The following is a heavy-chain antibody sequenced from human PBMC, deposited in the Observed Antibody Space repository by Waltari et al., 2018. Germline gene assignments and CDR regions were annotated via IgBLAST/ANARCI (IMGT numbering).Heavy chain of an antibody. Sequence: QIQLVQSGGEVKTPGASVNVSCKASGYMFRNFGLFWVRQAPGQGLEYMGWISAYNGNTNYAQNFQGRLTLTTDTSASTAYMELSSLTSDDTAVYFCARDRRDDNNSVRWLDPWGQGTLVTVSS. CDR3: ARDRRDDNNSVRWLDP. D-gene: IGHD1-1*01. J-gene: IGHJ5*02. CDR1: GYMFRNFG. CDR2: ISAYNGNT. V-gene: IGHV1-18*01.